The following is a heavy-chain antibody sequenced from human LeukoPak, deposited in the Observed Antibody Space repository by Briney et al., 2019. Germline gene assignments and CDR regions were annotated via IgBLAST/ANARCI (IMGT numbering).Heavy chain of an antibody. CDR1: GFTFSSYA. CDR3: AKGSYQLLPQVFDY. V-gene: IGHV3-23*01. J-gene: IGHJ4*02. D-gene: IGHD2-2*01. CDR2: ISGSGGST. Sequence: GGSLRLSCAASGFTFSSYAMSCVRQAPGKGLEGVSAISGSGGSTYYADSVKGRFTISRDNSKNTLDLQMNSMRAEDTAVYYCAKGSYQLLPQVFDYWGQGTLVTVSS.